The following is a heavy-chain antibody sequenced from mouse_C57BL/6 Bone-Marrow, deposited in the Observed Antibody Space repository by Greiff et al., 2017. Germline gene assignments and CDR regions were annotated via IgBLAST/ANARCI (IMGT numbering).Heavy chain of an antibody. CDR1: GFTFSDFY. CDR2: SRNKANDYTT. V-gene: IGHV7-1*01. CDR3: ARDLSY. J-gene: IGHJ2*01. Sequence: EVMLVESGGGLVQSGRSLRLSCATSGFTFSDFYMEWVRQAPGKGLEWIAASRNKANDYTTEYSASVKGRFIVSRDTSQSILYLQMNALRAEDTAIYYCARDLSYWGQGTTLTVSA.